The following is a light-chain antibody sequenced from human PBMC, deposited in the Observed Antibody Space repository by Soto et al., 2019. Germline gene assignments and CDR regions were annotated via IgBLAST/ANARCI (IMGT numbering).Light chain of an antibody. CDR3: QQYINWPET. CDR2: GAS. CDR1: QSVSSN. J-gene: IGKJ2*01. V-gene: IGKV3-15*01. Sequence: EIVMTQSPDTLSVSPGERATLSCRASQSVSSNLAWYQQKPGQAPRLLISGASTRATGIPVRFSGSGSGTEFTFTISSLESEDFGVYYCQQYINWPETFGQGTKLEIK.